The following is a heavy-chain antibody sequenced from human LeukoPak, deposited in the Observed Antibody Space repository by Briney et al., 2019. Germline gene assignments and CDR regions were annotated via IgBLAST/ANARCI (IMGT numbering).Heavy chain of an antibody. Sequence: SETLSLTCTVSGGSISSSSYYWGWIRQPPGKGLEWIGSIYYRGSSYYSPSLKSRVTISGDASKNQFSLKLSAVTAADTAVYYCATLGYDSSGYTLWDDYWGQGTLVTVSS. J-gene: IGHJ4*02. CDR3: ATLGYDSSGYTLWDDY. V-gene: IGHV4-39*07. D-gene: IGHD3-22*01. CDR2: IYYRGSS. CDR1: GGSISSSSYY.